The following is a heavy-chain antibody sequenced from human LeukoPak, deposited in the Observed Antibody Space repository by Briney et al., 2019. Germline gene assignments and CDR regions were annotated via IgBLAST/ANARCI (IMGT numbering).Heavy chain of an antibody. CDR1: GFTFSSYE. CDR2: ISSSGSTI. Sequence: GGAPRISCATPGFTFSSYEKKRGRPAPGKGVGWVSYISSSGSTIYYADSVKGRFTISRDNAKNSLYLQMNSLRAEDTAVYYCAELGIAMIGGVWGKGTTVTISS. D-gene: IGHD3-10*02. V-gene: IGHV3-48*03. J-gene: IGHJ6*04. CDR3: AELGIAMIGGV.